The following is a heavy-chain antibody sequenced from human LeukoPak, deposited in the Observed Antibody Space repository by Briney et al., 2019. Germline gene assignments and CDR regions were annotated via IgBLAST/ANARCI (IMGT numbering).Heavy chain of an antibody. CDR1: GLTFCRYT. J-gene: IGHJ3*02. V-gene: IGHV3-23*01. CDR2: ITGIGGST. Sequence: PAGSLRLSCAPSGLTFCRYTRRGVRQAPGKEMDWVSGITGIGGSTYYAVSVKGRFTISRDNSKNTLYLQMNSLRAEDTALYYCARDSPGLHDGFCIWGQGTMVTVSS. CDR3: ARDSPGLHDGFCI.